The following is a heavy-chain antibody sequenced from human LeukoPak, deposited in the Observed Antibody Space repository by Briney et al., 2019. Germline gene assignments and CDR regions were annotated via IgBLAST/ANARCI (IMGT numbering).Heavy chain of an antibody. V-gene: IGHV4-34*01. CDR3: AAWELLLDAFDI. CDR1: GGSFSHYY. J-gene: IGHJ3*02. D-gene: IGHD1-26*01. Sequence: SSETLSLTCAVYGGSFSHYYWSWIRQLPGKGLEWIGEINHSGSTNYNPSLKSRVTISLDTSRNQFSLKLRSVTAADTAVYYCAAWELLLDAFDIWGQGTMVTVSS. CDR2: INHSGST.